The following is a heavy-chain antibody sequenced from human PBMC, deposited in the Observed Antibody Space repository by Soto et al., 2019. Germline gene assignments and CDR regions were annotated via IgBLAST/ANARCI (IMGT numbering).Heavy chain of an antibody. J-gene: IGHJ4*02. CDR2: IYPGDSDT. CDR1: GYSFTSYW. CDR3: ASPGQYCSSTSRPVDY. Sequence: PGESLKISCKGSGYSFTSYWIGWVRQMPGKGLEWMGIIYPGDSDTRYSPSFQGQVTISADKSISTAYLQWSSLKASDTAMYYCASPGQYCSSTSRPVDYWGQGTLVTSPQ. D-gene: IGHD2-2*01. V-gene: IGHV5-51*01.